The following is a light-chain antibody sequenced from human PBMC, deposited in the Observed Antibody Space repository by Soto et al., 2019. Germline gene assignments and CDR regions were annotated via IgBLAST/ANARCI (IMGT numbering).Light chain of an antibody. J-gene: IGKJ1*01. CDR2: GAS. Sequence: EVVLTQSPGTLSLSPGDRATLSCRATQSISSDYLSWYQQKPGQAPRLLIYGASTRATGIPDRFSGSGSAADFTLTITRLEPEDFAVYYCQHYGTSTRTFGQGTKVEIK. CDR1: QSISSDY. CDR3: QHYGTSTRT. V-gene: IGKV3-20*01.